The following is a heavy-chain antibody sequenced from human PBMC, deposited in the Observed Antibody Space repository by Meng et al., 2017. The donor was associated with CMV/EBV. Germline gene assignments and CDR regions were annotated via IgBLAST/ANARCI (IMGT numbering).Heavy chain of an antibody. D-gene: IGHD3-9*01. CDR3: NLDILTGYEAYGMDV. J-gene: IGHJ6*02. CDR2: MNPNSGNT. Sequence: GGSLRLSCKGSGYSFTSYWINWVRQATGQGLEWMGWMNPNSGNTGYAQKFQGRVTMTRNTSISTAYMELSSLRSEDTAVYYCNLDILTGYEAYGMDVWGQGTTVTVSS. V-gene: IGHV1-8*02. CDR1: GYSFTSYW.